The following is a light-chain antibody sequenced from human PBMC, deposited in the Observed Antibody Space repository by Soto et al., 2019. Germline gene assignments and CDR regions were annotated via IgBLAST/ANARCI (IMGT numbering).Light chain of an antibody. CDR3: QQFGT. CDR1: QSISSW. Sequence: DIQMTQSPSTLSASVGDRVTITCRASQSISSWLAWYQQKPGEAPKLLIYDASSLESGVPSRFSGSGSGTEFTRTISTLQPDDFSTYYCQQFGTFGQGNKVDIK. J-gene: IGKJ1*01. CDR2: DAS. V-gene: IGKV1-5*01.